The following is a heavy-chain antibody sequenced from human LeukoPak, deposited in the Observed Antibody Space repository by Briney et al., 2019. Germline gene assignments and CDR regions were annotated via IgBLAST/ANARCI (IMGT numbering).Heavy chain of an antibody. CDR2: IYYSGST. CDR1: GYSISSGYY. D-gene: IGHD3-22*01. Sequence: SETLSLTCTVSGYSISSGYYWGWIRQPPGKGLEWIGSIYYSGSTYYNPSLKSRVTISVDTSKNQFSLKLSSVTAADTAVYYCARAPLDYYDSSGWNFDYWGQGTLVTVSS. J-gene: IGHJ4*02. V-gene: IGHV4-38-2*02. CDR3: ARAPLDYYDSSGWNFDY.